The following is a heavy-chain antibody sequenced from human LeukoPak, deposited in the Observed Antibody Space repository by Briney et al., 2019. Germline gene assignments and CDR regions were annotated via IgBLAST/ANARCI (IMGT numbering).Heavy chain of an antibody. J-gene: IGHJ4*02. CDR3: ARHAENYDFWSGYYSHFDY. CDR2: IYYSGST. V-gene: IGHV4-59*08. Sequence: SETLSLTCTVSGGSINNYYWSWIRQPPGKGLGWIGYIYYSGSTYYNPSLKSRVTISVDSSNNQFSLKLSSVTAADTAVYYCARHAENYDFWSGYYSHFDYWGQGTLVTVSS. CDR1: GGSINNYY. D-gene: IGHD3-3*01.